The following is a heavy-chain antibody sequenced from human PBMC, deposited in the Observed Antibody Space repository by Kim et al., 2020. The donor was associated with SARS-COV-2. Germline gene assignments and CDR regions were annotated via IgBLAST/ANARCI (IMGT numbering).Heavy chain of an antibody. V-gene: IGHV3-23*01. CDR2: ISGSGGST. J-gene: IGHJ6*01. CDR1: GFTFSSYA. D-gene: IGHD3-10*01. CDR3: PKSGYGSGRSYYYGMDD. Sequence: GGSLRLSCAASGFTFSSYAMSWVRQAPGKGLEWVSAISGSGGSTYYADSAKGRLTISRDNSKNTLYLQMNSLRPEATAAYYSPKSGYGSGRSYYYGMDD.